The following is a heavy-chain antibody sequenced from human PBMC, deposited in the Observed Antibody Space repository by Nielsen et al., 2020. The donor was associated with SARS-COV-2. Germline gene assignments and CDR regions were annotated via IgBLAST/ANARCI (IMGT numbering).Heavy chain of an antibody. CDR1: GYTFTGYY. V-gene: IGHV1-2*06. J-gene: IGHJ6*03. D-gene: IGHD3-9*01. CDR2: INPNSGGT. Sequence: SVKVSCKASGYTFTGYYMHWVRQAPGQGLEWMGRINPNSGGTNYAQKFQGRVTMTRDTSISTAYMELSRLRSDDTAVYYCAREYDTITRTGMDVWGKGTTVTVSS. CDR3: AREYDTITRTGMDV.